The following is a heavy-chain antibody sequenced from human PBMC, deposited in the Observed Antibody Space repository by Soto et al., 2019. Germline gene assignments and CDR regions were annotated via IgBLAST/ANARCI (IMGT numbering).Heavy chain of an antibody. CDR2: ISYDGSNK. V-gene: IGHV3-30*18. CDR1: GFTFSIDG. J-gene: IGHJ4*02. CDR3: AKDYVELLHGY. Sequence: QVQLVESGGGVVQPGRSLRLSCAASGFTFSIDGMHWVRQAPGKGLEWVAVISYDGSNKYYADSVKGRFTISRDNSKNTLHLQMNSLRSEDTAVYYCAKDYVELLHGYCGQVTLVTVAS. D-gene: IGHD3-16*01.